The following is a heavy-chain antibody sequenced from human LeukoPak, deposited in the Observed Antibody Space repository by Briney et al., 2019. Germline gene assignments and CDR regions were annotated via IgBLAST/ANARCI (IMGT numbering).Heavy chain of an antibody. D-gene: IGHD1-26*01. V-gene: IGHV3-21*01. CDR1: EFTFRSYS. CDR3: ARRGYHDYSGFDY. CDR2: ISGSSSDI. J-gene: IGHJ4*02. Sequence: GGSLRLSCAGSEFTFRSYSMHWVHQAPGKGLEWVTSISGSSSDIYYADSVKGRFTISRDNSKNSLYLQMKSLRAEDTALYYCARRGYHDYSGFDYWGQGTLVTVSS.